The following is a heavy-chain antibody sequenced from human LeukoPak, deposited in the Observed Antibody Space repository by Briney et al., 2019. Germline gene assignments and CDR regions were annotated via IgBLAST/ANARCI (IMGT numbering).Heavy chain of an antibody. CDR1: GGSISSYY. J-gene: IGHJ4*02. D-gene: IGHD2-15*01. V-gene: IGHV4-59*01. CDR2: IYYSGST. CDR3: ARGRFELPY. Sequence: SETLSLTCTVPGGSISSYYWSWIRQPPGKGLEWIGYIYYSGSTNYNPSLKSRVAMSVDTSNNQFFLRLTSVTAADTALYYCARGRFELPYWGQGTLVTVSS.